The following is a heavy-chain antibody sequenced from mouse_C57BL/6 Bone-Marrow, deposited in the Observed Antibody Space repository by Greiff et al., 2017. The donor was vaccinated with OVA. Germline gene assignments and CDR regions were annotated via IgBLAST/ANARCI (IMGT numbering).Heavy chain of an antibody. D-gene: IGHD2-1*01. CDR1: GFTFSDYG. V-gene: IGHV5-17*01. J-gene: IGHJ3*01. CDR2: ISSGSSTI. Sequence: EVQVVESGGGLVKPGGSLKLSCAASGFTFSDYGMHWVRQAPEKGLEWVAYISSGSSTIYYADTVKGRFTISRDNAKNTLFLQMTSLRSEDTAMYYCAKLYGNSFAYWGQGTLVTVSA. CDR3: AKLYGNSFAY.